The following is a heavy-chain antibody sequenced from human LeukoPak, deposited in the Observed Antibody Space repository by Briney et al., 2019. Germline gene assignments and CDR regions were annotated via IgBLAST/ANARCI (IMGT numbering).Heavy chain of an antibody. CDR1: GFTFSDYT. D-gene: IGHD1-1*01. Sequence: GGYLRLSCAASGFTFSDYTMYGVRQGPGKGLEGVSGISASGDITYYTHSLKGRLTISRDNSKKTLFLQMNSLRAEDTAIYYCAKGLERESRLECWGQGTLVTVSS. J-gene: IGHJ4*02. V-gene: IGHV3-23*01. CDR3: AKGLERESRLEC. CDR2: ISASGDIT.